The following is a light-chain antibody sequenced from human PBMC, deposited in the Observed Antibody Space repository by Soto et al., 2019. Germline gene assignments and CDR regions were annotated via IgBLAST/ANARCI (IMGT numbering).Light chain of an antibody. CDR1: QTVLYSSTNKNF. CDR3: QQYYTTPYT. Sequence: DIVMTQSPDSLAVSRGERATINCKSSQTVLYSSTNKNFLAWFQQRPGQPPKLLIYWASTREYGVPDRFSGSGSGTDFTLTISSLQAEDVAVYYCQQYYTTPYTFGQGTKLEIK. J-gene: IGKJ2*01. CDR2: WAS. V-gene: IGKV4-1*01.